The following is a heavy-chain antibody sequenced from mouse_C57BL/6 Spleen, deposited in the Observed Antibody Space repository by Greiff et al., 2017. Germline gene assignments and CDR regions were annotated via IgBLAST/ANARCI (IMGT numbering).Heavy chain of an antibody. V-gene: IGHV1-64*01. J-gene: IGHJ2*01. CDR3: ARRNYDGYPGY. Sequence: VQLQQPGAELVKPGASVKLSCKASGYTFTSYWMHWVKQRPGQGLEWIGMIHPNSGSTNYNEKFKSKATLTVDKSSSTAYMQLSSLTSEDSAVYYGARRNYDGYPGYWGQGTTLTVSS. CDR2: IHPNSGST. CDR1: GYTFTSYW. D-gene: IGHD2-3*01.